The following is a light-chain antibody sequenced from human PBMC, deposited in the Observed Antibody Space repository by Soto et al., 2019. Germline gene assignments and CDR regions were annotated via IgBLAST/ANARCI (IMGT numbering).Light chain of an antibody. V-gene: IGLV1-40*01. CDR3: QSYDPSLNGSRVI. CDR2: GNN. J-gene: IGLJ2*01. Sequence: QSVLTQPPSVSGAPGQRVSISCTGSNSNIGAGYDVHWYQHLPGTAPKLLIYGNNNRPSGVPDRISGSKSGTSASLAITGLQAEDEAEYWCQSYDPSLNGSRVIFGGGTKLTVL. CDR1: NSNIGAGYD.